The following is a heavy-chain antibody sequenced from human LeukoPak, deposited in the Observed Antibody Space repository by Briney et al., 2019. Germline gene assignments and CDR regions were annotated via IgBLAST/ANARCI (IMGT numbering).Heavy chain of an antibody. CDR2: ISGSGGST. Sequence: GGSLRLSCAASGFNFSSYAMSWVRQAPGKGLEWVSAISGSGGSTYYADSVKGRFTISRDNSKNTLYLQMNSLRAEDTAVYYCAKYGTLIVGATKDAFDIWGQGTMVTVSS. J-gene: IGHJ3*02. V-gene: IGHV3-23*01. CDR3: AKYGTLIVGATKDAFDI. D-gene: IGHD1-26*01. CDR1: GFNFSSYA.